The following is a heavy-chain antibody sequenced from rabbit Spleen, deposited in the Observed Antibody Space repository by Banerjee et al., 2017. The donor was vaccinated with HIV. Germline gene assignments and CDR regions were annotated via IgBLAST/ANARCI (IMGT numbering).Heavy chain of an antibody. J-gene: IGHJ4*01. CDR2: IAGSSSGFT. D-gene: IGHD1-1*01. Sequence: QSLEESGGGLVQPEGSLALTCKASGFDLSSSDYICWVRQAPGKGLEWIACIAGSSSGFTYSATWAKGRFTISKTSSTTVTLQMTSLTVADTATYFCARGAYDGTTGYYDGYYFILWGPGTLVTVS. CDR1: GFDLSSSDY. CDR3: ARGAYDGTTGYYDGYYFIL. V-gene: IGHV1S40*01.